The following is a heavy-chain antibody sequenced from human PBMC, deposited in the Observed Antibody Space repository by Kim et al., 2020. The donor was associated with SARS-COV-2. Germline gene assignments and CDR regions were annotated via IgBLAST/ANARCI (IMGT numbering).Heavy chain of an antibody. CDR3: ARGGGRSSSWRRGNWFDP. J-gene: IGHJ5*02. CDR1: GGSFSGYY. CDR2: INHSGST. D-gene: IGHD6-13*01. Sequence: SETLSLTCAVYGGSFSGYYWSWIRQPPGKGLEWIGEINHSGSTNYNPSLKSRVTISVDTSKNQFSLKLSSVTAADTAVYYCARGGGRSSSWRRGNWFDPWGQGTLVTVSS. V-gene: IGHV4-34*01.